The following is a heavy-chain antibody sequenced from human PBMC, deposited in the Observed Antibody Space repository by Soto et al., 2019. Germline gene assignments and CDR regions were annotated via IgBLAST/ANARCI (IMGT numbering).Heavy chain of an antibody. D-gene: IGHD3-3*01. CDR1: GFTFSDYY. CDR2: ISSSSRTT. J-gene: IGHJ4*02. CDR3: AKGRYDFWSPYYFDS. Sequence: GGSLRLSCAASGFTFSDYYMSWIRQAPGKGLDWVAYISSSSRTTKYGDSVKGRFTISRDNARNSLYLQMDSLRDEDTALYYCAKGRYDFWSPYYFDSWGQGTLVTVSS. V-gene: IGHV3-11*05.